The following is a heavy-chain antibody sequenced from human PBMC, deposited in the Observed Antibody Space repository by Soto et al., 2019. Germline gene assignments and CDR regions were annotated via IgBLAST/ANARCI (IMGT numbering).Heavy chain of an antibody. V-gene: IGHV3-23*01. CDR2: ISGSGGST. J-gene: IGHJ4*02. CDR1: GFTFTTYA. Sequence: EVQLLESGGGLVQPGGSQRLSCAASGFTFTTYAMSWVRQDPGKGLEWVSAISGSGGSTYYADSVKGRFTISRDNSKNTLYLQMHSLRAEDTAVYYCANNWDTTCSSSSHWGQGTLVTVSS. CDR3: ANNWDTTCSSSSH. D-gene: IGHD6-6*01.